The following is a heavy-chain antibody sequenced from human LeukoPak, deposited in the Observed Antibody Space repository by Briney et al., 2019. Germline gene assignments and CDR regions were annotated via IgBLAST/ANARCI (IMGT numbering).Heavy chain of an antibody. CDR3: ASENLGYCSGGSCYSTPPADY. Sequence: PSETLSLTCAVYGGSFSGYYWSWIRQPPGKGLEWIGEINHSGSTNYNPSLKSRVTISVDTSKSQFSLKLSSVTAADTAVYYCASENLGYCSGGSCYSTPPADYWGQGTLVTVSS. CDR1: GGSFSGYY. CDR2: INHSGST. J-gene: IGHJ4*02. V-gene: IGHV4-34*01. D-gene: IGHD2-15*01.